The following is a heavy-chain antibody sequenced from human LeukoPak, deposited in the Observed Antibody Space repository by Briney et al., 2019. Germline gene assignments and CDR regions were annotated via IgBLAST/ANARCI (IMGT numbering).Heavy chain of an antibody. J-gene: IGHJ4*02. CDR1: GGSISSYY. V-gene: IGHV4-59*01. CDR2: IFYSGTT. D-gene: IGHD3-22*01. Sequence: SGTLSLTCTVSGGSISSYYWSWIRQPPGKGLEWIGFIFYSGTTNYNPSLKSRVTISVDTSKNQFSLKLSSVTAAGTAVYYCARGGWNKFDYWGQGTLVTVSS. CDR3: ARGGWNKFDY.